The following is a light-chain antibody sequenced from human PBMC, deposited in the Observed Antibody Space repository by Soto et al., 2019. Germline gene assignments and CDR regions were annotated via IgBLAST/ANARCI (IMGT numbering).Light chain of an antibody. J-gene: IGLJ1*01. V-gene: IGLV1-44*01. CDR1: SSNIGSNT. CDR3: AAWDDRLDVYV. Sequence: QSALAQPPSASGTPGQIVAISCSGSSSNIGSNTVTWYQQLPGTAPKLLIHSTSQRSSGVPGRFSGSKSGASASLSISGLQSEDEADYYCAAWDDRLDVYVFGTGTKVTVL. CDR2: STS.